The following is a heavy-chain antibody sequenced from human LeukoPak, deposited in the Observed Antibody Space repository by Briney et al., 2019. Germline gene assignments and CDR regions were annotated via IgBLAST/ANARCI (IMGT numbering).Heavy chain of an antibody. CDR2: IYYSGST. CDR1: GGSISSYY. V-gene: IGHV4-59*01. D-gene: IGHD4-23*01. J-gene: IGHJ3*02. Sequence: SETLSLTCTVSGGSISSYYWSWIRQPPGKGLEWIGYIYYSGSTNYNPSLKSRVTISVDTSKNQFSLKLSSVTAADTAVYYCARDVGGNFLLDAFDIWGQGTMVTVSS. CDR3: ARDVGGNFLLDAFDI.